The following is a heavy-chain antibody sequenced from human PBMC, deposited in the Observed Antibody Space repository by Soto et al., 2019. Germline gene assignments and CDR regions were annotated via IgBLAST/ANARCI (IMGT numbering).Heavy chain of an antibody. CDR2: ISDGGGST. D-gene: IGHD2-8*01. CDR3: ARVFCSNGVCYMGHFDY. CDR1: GFPFSTYA. Sequence: DVQLLESGGGLVQPGGSLRLSCATSGFPFSTYAMTWVRQAPGKGLEWVSGISDGGGSTYYADSVKSRFTISRDTSKNTLYLHMNSLRAEDTAVYYCARVFCSNGVCYMGHFDYWGQGTLVTVSS. V-gene: IGHV3-23*01. J-gene: IGHJ4*02.